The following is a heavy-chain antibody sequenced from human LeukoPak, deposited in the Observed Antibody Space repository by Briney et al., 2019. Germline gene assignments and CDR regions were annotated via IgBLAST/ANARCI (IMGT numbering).Heavy chain of an antibody. D-gene: IGHD6-19*01. V-gene: IGHV3-30-3*01. J-gene: IGHJ4*02. Sequence: GGSRRLSCAASGFTFSSYAMHWVRQAQGKGLEWVALISYDGSNKYYADSVKGRFTISRDNAKNTLYLQMNSLRAEDTAVYYCARDLSSGWYIPGDSWGQGTLVTVSS. CDR2: ISYDGSNK. CDR1: GFTFSSYA. CDR3: ARDLSSGWYIPGDS.